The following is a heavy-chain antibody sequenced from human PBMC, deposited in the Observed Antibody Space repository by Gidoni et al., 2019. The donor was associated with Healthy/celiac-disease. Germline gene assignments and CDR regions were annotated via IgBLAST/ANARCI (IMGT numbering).Heavy chain of an antibody. V-gene: IGHV1-58*01. CDR1: GFTFTTPA. CDR3: AADRDSGSSEDGMDV. J-gene: IGHJ6*02. CDR2: IGVGSGNT. Sequence: QMQLVQSGPEVKKPGTSVKVSCKASGFTFTTPAVQWVRQARGQRLEWIGWIGVGSGNTNYAQKFQERVTITRDMSTSTAYMELSSLRSEDTAVYYCAADRDSGSSEDGMDVWGQGTTVTVSS. D-gene: IGHD1-26*01.